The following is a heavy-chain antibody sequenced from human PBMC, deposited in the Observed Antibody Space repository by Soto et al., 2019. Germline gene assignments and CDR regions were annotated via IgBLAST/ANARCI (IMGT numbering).Heavy chain of an antibody. J-gene: IGHJ6*02. V-gene: IGHV3-33*01. CDR1: GFTFSSYG. D-gene: IGHD2-2*01. CDR3: ARDLFDCSSTSCYGALDYYYYGMDV. Sequence: PGGSLRLSCAASGFTFSSYGMHWVRQAPGKGLEWVAVIWCNGSNKYYADSVKGRFTISRDNAKNSLYLQMNSLRAEDTAVYYCARDLFDCSSTSCYGALDYYYYGMDVWGQGTTVTVSS. CDR2: IWCNGSNK.